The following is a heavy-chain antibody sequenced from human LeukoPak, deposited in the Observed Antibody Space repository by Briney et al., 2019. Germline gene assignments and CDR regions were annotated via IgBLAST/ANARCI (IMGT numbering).Heavy chain of an antibody. J-gene: IGHJ3*02. V-gene: IGHV1-18*01. CDR2: ISAYNGNT. Sequence: GAVKVSCKASGYTFTSYGISWVRPAPGQGLEWVGWISAYNGNTNYAQRLQGNVTMTTDTFTSTAYMALRRLSFDDTAVYYWARAHYYGSSGYWSRDDAFDIWGQGTMVTVSS. CDR3: ARAHYYGSSGYWSRDDAFDI. D-gene: IGHD3-22*01. CDR1: GYTFTSYG.